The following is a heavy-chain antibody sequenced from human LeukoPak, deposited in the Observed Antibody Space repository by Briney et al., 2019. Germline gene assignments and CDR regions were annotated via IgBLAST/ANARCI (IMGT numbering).Heavy chain of an antibody. J-gene: IGHJ4*02. CDR1: GYTFTSYD. D-gene: IGHD6-13*01. V-gene: IGHV1-8*01. CDR2: MNPNSGNT. CDR3: ARDLYSSSWLQNAATGY. Sequence: ASVKVSCKASGYTFTSYDINWVRQATGQGLEWMGWMNPNSGNTGYAQKFQGRVTMTRNTSISTAYMELSSLRSEDTAVYYCARDLYSSSWLQNAATGYWGQGTLVTVSS.